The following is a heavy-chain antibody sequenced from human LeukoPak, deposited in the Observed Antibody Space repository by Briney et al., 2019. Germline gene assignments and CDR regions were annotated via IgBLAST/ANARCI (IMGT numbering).Heavy chain of an antibody. CDR1: GDSISRSSYY. D-gene: IGHD4-17*01. CDR2: IHYSGTT. Sequence: SETLSLTCTVSGDSISRSSYYWGWIRQPPGKGLEWIGTIHYSGTTYNNPSLKSRVTISVYTSKNQFSLKLSSVTAADTAVYYCVKRDMSIYGFDYWGQGPLVTVSS. CDR3: VKRDMSIYGFDY. V-gene: IGHV4-39*07. J-gene: IGHJ4*02.